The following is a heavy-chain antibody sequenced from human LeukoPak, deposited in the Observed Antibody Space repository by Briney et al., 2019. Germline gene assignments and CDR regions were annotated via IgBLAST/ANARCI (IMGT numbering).Heavy chain of an antibody. J-gene: IGHJ6*02. CDR1: GFTFSSYA. V-gene: IGHV3-21*01. CDR2: ISSSSSYI. CDR3: ARSVYYYGMDV. Sequence: GGPLRLSCAASGFTFSSYAMSWVRQAPGKGLEWVSSISSSSSYIYYADSVKGRFTISRDNAKNSLYLQMNSLRAEDTAVYYCARSVYYYGMDVWGQGTTVTVSS.